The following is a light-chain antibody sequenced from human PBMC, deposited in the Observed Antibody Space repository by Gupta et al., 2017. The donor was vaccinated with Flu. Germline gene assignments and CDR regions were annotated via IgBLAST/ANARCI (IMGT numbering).Light chain of an antibody. Sequence: VSISCSGSNSNIGSNTVNWYQQFPGTAPKLLIYNDRQRPSGVPDRFSASKSGTSASLAISGLQSEDEADYYCAAWDDSLIGAVFGGGTKLTVL. CDR2: NDR. CDR3: AAWDDSLIGAV. J-gene: IGLJ2*01. CDR1: NSNIGSNT. V-gene: IGLV1-44*01.